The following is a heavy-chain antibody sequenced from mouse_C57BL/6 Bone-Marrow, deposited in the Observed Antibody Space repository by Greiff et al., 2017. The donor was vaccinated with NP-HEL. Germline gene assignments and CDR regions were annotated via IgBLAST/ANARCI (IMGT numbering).Heavy chain of an antibody. Sequence: QVQLQQSGAELARPGASVKLSCKASGYTFTSYGISWVKQRTGQGLEWIGEIYPRSGNTYYNEKFKGKATLTADKSSSTAYMELRSLTSEDSAVYFCARRVTTVVAPSTMGYWGQGTSVTVSS. J-gene: IGHJ4*01. D-gene: IGHD1-1*01. CDR1: GYTFTSYG. CDR2: IYPRSGNT. CDR3: ARRVTTVVAPSTMGY. V-gene: IGHV1-81*01.